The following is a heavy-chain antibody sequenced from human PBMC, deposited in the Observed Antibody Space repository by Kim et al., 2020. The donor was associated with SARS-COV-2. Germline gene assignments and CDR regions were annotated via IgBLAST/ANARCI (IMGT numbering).Heavy chain of an antibody. J-gene: IGHJ3*02. CDR3: ARGWNYGFAFDI. D-gene: IGHD1-7*01. Sequence: DYAVSVKSRITINPDTSKNQFSLQLNSVTPEDTAVYYCARGWNYGFAFDIWGQGTMVTLSS. V-gene: IGHV6-1*01.